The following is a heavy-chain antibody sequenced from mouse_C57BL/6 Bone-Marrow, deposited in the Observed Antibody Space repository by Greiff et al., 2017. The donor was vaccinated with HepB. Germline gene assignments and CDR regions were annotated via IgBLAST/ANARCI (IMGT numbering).Heavy chain of an antibody. Sequence: QVQLKESGPGLVAPSQSLSITCTVSGFSLTSYGVHWVRQPPGKGLEWLVVIWSDGSTTYNSALKSRLSISKDNSKSQVFLKMNSLQTDDTAMYYCARHAGDGSSYEGYAMDYWGQGTSVTVSS. D-gene: IGHD1-1*01. V-gene: IGHV2-6-1*01. CDR2: IWSDGST. J-gene: IGHJ4*01. CDR1: GFSLTSYG. CDR3: ARHAGDGSSYEGYAMDY.